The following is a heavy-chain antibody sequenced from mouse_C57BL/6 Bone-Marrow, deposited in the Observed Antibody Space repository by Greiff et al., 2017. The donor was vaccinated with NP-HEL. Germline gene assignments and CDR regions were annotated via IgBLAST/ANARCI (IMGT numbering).Heavy chain of an antibody. CDR2: IRNKANGYTT. D-gene: IGHD2-3*01. Sequence: EVKVVESGGGLVQPGGSLSLSCAASGFTFTDYYMSWVRQPPGKALEWLGFIRNKANGYTTEYSASVKGRFTISRDNSQSILYRQMNALRAEDSATYYCARLYDHFDDWGQGTTLTVSS. CDR3: ARLYDHFDD. CDR1: GFTFTDYY. J-gene: IGHJ2*01. V-gene: IGHV7-3*01.